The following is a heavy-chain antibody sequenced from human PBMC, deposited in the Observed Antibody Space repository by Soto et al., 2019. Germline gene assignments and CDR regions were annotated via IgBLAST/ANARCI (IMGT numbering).Heavy chain of an antibody. CDR2: VYYGGST. D-gene: IGHD1-26*01. V-gene: IGHV4-39*01. CDR1: GYSVSSTNYC. CDR3: ARPKFSATYDS. J-gene: IGHJ5*01. Sequence: SETLSLTCTLSGYSVSSTNYCWGWIRQPPGKGLEWIGSVYYGGSTYYNPSLNSRVMISVDRSKNQLSLKLTSVTAADSGVYYCARPKFSATYDSWGQGTLVTVSS.